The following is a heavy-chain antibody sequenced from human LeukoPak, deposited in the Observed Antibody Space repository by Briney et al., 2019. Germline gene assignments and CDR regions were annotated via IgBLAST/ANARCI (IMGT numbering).Heavy chain of an antibody. Sequence: PSETLSLTYTVSGGSIGSYYWGWIRQPPGKGLEWIGYIHYSESTKYNPSLKSRVTMSVDTSKNQFSLKLSSVTAADTAVYYCASRSGSFSDALDIWGQGTLVTVSS. D-gene: IGHD3-10*01. CDR1: GGSIGSYY. CDR2: IHYSEST. V-gene: IGHV4-59*08. CDR3: ASRSGSFSDALDI. J-gene: IGHJ3*02.